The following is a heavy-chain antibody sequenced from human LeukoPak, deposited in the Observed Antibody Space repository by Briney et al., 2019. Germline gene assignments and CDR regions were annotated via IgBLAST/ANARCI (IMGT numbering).Heavy chain of an antibody. V-gene: IGHV3-64D*09. CDR3: VKDGPGVYDY. Sequence: GGSLRLSCSASGFTFSTSAMHWVRRAPGERLEYVSSINSNGGSTYQADSVKGRFTISRDNSKNTLYLQMSSLRDEDTAVYYCVKDGPGVYDYWGQGTLVTVSS. CDR2: INSNGGST. D-gene: IGHD1-14*01. CDR1: GFTFSTSA. J-gene: IGHJ4*02.